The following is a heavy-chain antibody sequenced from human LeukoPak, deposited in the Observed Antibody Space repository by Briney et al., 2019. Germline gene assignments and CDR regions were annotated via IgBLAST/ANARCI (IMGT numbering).Heavy chain of an antibody. V-gene: IGHV3-53*01. J-gene: IGHJ4*02. CDR2: IYSGGST. Sequence: PGGSLRLSCAASGFTVSSNYMSWVRQAPGKGLEWVSVIYSGGSTYYADPVKGRFTISRDNSKNTLYLQMNSLRAEDTAVYYCVRGRQQLENEGVDYWGQGTLVTVSS. CDR3: VRGRQQLENEGVDY. D-gene: IGHD6-13*01. CDR1: GFTVSSNY.